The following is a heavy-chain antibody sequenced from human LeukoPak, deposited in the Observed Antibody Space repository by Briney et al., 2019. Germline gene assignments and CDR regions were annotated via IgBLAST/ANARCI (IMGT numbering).Heavy chain of an antibody. CDR1: GYTFTGYY. CDR2: INPNSGGT. CDR3: ARAGDNWNYCFDY. Sequence: ASVKVSCKASGYTFTGYYMHWVRQAPGQGLEWMGWINPNSGGTNYAQKFQGRVTMTRDTSISTAYMELSRLRSDDTAVYYCARAGDNWNYCFDYLGQGTLVTVSS. V-gene: IGHV1-2*02. D-gene: IGHD1-7*01. J-gene: IGHJ4*02.